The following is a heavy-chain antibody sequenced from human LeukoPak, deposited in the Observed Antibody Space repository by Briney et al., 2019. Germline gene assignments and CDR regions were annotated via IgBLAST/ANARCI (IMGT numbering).Heavy chain of an antibody. J-gene: IGHJ4*02. CDR3: ARDLQRRDGSWALDY. V-gene: IGHV3-48*03. Sequence: GGSLRLSCAASGFTFSSYEMNWVRQAPGKGLEWVSYISSSGSTIYYADSVKGRFTISRDNAKNSLYLQMDSLRAGDTAVYYCARDLQRRDGSWALDYWGQGTLVTVSS. D-gene: IGHD5-24*01. CDR1: GFTFSSYE. CDR2: ISSSGSTI.